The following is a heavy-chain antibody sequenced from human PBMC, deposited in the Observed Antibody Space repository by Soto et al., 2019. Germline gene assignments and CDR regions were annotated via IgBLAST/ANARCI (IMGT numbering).Heavy chain of an antibody. D-gene: IGHD3-16*01. CDR3: ASTYYDYIWGSISYHYYMDV. J-gene: IGHJ6*03. Sequence: ASVKVSCKASGYTFTSYDINWVRQATGQGLEWMGWMNPNSGNTGYAQKFQGRVTMTRNTSISTAYMELSSLRSEDTAVYYCASTYYDYIWGSISYHYYMDVWGKGTTVTVSS. V-gene: IGHV1-8*01. CDR1: GYTFTSYD. CDR2: MNPNSGNT.